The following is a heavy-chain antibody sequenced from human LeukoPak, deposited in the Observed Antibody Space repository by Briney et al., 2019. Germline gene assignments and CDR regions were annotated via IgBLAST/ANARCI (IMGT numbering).Heavy chain of an antibody. V-gene: IGHV3-30*04. CDR1: GFTFSSYA. CDR3: ARDLRLVRGVSANPYFDY. Sequence: GGSLRLSCAASGFTFSSYAMHWVRQAPGKGLEWVAIMSYDGSNKYYADSVKGRFTISRDNSKNTLYLQMNSLRAEDTAVYYCARDLRLVRGVSANPYFDYWGQGTLVTVSS. CDR2: MSYDGSNK. J-gene: IGHJ4*02. D-gene: IGHD3-10*01.